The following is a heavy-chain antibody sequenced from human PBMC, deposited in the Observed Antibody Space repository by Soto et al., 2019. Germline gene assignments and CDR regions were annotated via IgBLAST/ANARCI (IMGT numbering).Heavy chain of an antibody. V-gene: IGHV1-69*05. D-gene: IGHD5-12*01. Sequence: SVKVSCKASGGTFSSYAISWVRQAPGQGLEWMGGIIPIFGTANYAQKFQGRVTMTTDTSTSTAYMELRSLRSDDTAVYYCASEYGGYMVYWGQGTLVTVSS. CDR3: ASEYGGYMVY. J-gene: IGHJ4*02. CDR2: IIPIFGTA. CDR1: GGTFSSYA.